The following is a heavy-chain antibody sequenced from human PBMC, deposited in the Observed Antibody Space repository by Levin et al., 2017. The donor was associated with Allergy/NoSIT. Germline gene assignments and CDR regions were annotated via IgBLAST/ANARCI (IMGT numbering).Heavy chain of an antibody. D-gene: IGHD6-19*01. J-gene: IGHJ3*02. CDR2: ISYDGSNK. V-gene: IGHV3-30*18. CDR1: GFTFSSYG. CDR3: AKGLSSGEDDAFDI. Sequence: GGSLRLSCAASGFTFSSYGMHWVRQAPGKGLEWVAVISYDGSNKYYADSVKGRFTISRDNSKNTLYLQMNSLRAEDTAVYYCAKGLSSGEDDAFDIWGQGTMVTVSS.